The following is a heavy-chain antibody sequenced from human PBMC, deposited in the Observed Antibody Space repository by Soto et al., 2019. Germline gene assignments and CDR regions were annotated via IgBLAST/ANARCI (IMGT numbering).Heavy chain of an antibody. CDR3: ARSGATSKSSMDV. CDR2: ISSSGSTI. Sequence: GSLRLSCAASGFTFSSYEMNWVRQAPGKGLEWVSYISSSGSTIYYADSVKGRFTISRDNAKNSLYLQMNSLRAEDTAVYYCARSGATSKSSMDVWGQGTTVTVSS. V-gene: IGHV3-48*03. CDR1: GFTFSSYE. J-gene: IGHJ6*02. D-gene: IGHD1-26*01.